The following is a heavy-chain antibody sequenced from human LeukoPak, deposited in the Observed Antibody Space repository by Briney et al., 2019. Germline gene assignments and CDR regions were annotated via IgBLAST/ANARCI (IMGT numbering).Heavy chain of an antibody. CDR1: GFTFRSYE. Sequence: GGSLRLSCAASGFTFRSYEMNWVRQAPGKGLEWVSYISSSGSTIYYADSVKGRFTISRENAKNSLYLQMNSLRAEDTAVYYCARDDAMGATIDYWGQGTLVTVSS. J-gene: IGHJ4*02. V-gene: IGHV3-48*03. CDR3: ARDDAMGATIDY. D-gene: IGHD1-26*01. CDR2: ISSSGSTI.